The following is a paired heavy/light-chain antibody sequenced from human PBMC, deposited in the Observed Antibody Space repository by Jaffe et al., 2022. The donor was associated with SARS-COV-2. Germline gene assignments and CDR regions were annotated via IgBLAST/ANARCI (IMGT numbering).Heavy chain of an antibody. CDR3: AKFPDYNGMDV. V-gene: IGHV3-23*01. J-gene: IGHJ6*02. D-gene: IGHD3-10*01. CDR2: ISGSGGST. CDR1: GFTFSNYA. Sequence: VQVLESGGGLVQPGGSLRLSCAASGFTFSNYAMHWVRRAPGKGLEWVSAISGSGGSTYYADSVKGRFIISRDNSKNTVYLQMNSLRAEDAALYYCAKFPDYNGMDVWGQGTTVTVSS.
Light chain of an antibody. J-gene: IGLJ2*01. Sequence: SYELTQPPSVSVSPGQTARITCSGDALPRKYAYWYQQKSGQAPVLVIYEVNKRPSGIPERFSGSRSGTMATLAISGAQVEDEGDYYCYSTDSDGNVVFGGGTKLTVL. V-gene: IGLV3-10*01. CDR3: YSTDSDGNVV. CDR1: ALPRKY. CDR2: EVN.